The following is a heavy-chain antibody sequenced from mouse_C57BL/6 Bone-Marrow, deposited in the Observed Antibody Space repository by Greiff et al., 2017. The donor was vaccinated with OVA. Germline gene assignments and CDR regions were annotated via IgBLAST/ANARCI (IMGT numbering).Heavy chain of an antibody. D-gene: IGHD2-4*01. CDR3: ARAFDYDDLDY. CDR1: GYTFTSYW. V-gene: IGHV1-64*01. Sequence: VQLQQPGAELVKPGASVKLSCKASGYTFTSYWMHWVKQRPGQGLEWIGMIHPNSGSTNYNETFKSKATLTVDKSSSTAYMQLSSLTSEDSAVYYCARAFDYDDLDYWGQGTTLTVSS. CDR2: IHPNSGST. J-gene: IGHJ2*01.